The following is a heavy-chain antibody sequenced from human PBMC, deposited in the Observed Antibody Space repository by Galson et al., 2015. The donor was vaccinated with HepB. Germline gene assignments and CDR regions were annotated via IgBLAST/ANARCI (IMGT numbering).Heavy chain of an antibody. Sequence: SLRLSCAASGFTFSNAWMSWVRQAPGKGLEWVGRIKSKTDGGTTDYAAPVKGRFTISRDDSKNTLYLQMNSLKTEDTAVYYCTTDTLLQKVRFLEWSIGDWFDPWGQGTLVTVSS. J-gene: IGHJ5*02. V-gene: IGHV3-15*01. D-gene: IGHD3-3*01. CDR1: GFTFSNAW. CDR2: IKSKTDGGTT. CDR3: TTDTLLQKVRFLEWSIGDWFDP.